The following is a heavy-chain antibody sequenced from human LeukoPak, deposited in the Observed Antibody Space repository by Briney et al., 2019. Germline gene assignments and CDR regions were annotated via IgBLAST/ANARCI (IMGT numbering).Heavy chain of an antibody. V-gene: IGHV4-30-4*01. CDR3: ARSFGYLYNWFDP. D-gene: IGHD3-10*01. J-gene: IGHJ5*02. CDR2: IYYSGST. CDR1: GGSISSGDYY. Sequence: SETLSLTCTVSGGSISSGDYYWSWIRQPPGRGLEWIGYIYYSGSTYYNPSLKSRVTISVDTSKNQFSLKLSSVTAADTAVYYCARSFGYLYNWFDPWGQGTLVTVSS.